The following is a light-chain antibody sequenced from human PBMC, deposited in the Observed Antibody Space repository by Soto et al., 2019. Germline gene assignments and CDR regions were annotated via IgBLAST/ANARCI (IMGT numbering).Light chain of an antibody. V-gene: IGLV2-23*02. Sequence: QSALTQVASVCGSPGQSITISCTGTSSDVGTFNLVSWYQQHPGKAPRLMIYEVIKRPSGVSNRFSGSKSGNTASLTISGLQAEDEADCVNVFGTGTRSPS. CDR1: SSDVGTFNL. CDR2: EVI. CDR3: V. J-gene: IGLJ1*01.